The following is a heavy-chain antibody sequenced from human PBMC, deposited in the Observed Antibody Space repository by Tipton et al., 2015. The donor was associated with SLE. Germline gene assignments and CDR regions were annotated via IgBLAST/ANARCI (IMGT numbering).Heavy chain of an antibody. CDR1: GGSISSHY. Sequence: TLSLTCTVSGGSISSHYWSWIRQPPGKGLEWIGYIYYSGSTNYNPSLKSRVTISVDTSKNQFSLKLSSVTAADTAVYYCMVQGVDDYWGQGTLVTVSS. D-gene: IGHD3-10*01. V-gene: IGHV4-59*11. CDR3: MVQGVDDY. CDR2: IYYSGST. J-gene: IGHJ4*02.